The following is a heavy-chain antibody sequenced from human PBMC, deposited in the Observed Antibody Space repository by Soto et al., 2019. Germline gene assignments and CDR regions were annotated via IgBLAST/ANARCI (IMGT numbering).Heavy chain of an antibody. V-gene: IGHV4-31*03. CDR1: GGSISSGGYY. CDR2: IYYSGST. J-gene: IGHJ4*02. D-gene: IGHD3-22*01. CDR3: ARGGPVGYDSSGYYFDY. Sequence: SETLSLTCTVSGGSISSGGYYWSWIRQHPGKGLEWIGYIYYSGSTYYNPSLKSRVTISVDTSKNQFSLKLSSVTAADTAVYYCARGGPVGYDSSGYYFDYWGQGTLVTVSS.